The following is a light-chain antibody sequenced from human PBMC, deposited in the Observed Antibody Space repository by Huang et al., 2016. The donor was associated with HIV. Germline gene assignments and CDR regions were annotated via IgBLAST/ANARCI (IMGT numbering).Light chain of an antibody. V-gene: IGKV1-39*01. Sequence: DIQMTQSPSSLSASVGDRVTITCRASQSISSYLNWYQQKPGKAPKLLIYAASSLQSGVPSRVSGSGSGTDFTLTISSLQPEDFATYYCQQSYSTLLFTFGGGTKVEIK. CDR3: QQSYSTLLFT. J-gene: IGKJ4*01. CDR2: AAS. CDR1: QSISSY.